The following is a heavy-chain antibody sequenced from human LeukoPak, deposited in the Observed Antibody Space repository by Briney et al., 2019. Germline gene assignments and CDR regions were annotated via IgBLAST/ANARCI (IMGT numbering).Heavy chain of an antibody. J-gene: IGHJ4*02. D-gene: IGHD3-22*01. Sequence: GGSLRLSCAASGFTFSSYALTWVRQAPGKGLEWVSTISGRGGNTYYADSVKGRFTISRDNSKNTVYLQMNNLRVEDTAVYYCAKDRSYYYDSSGYSQVYFDYWGQGTLVTVSS. CDR1: GFTFSSYA. V-gene: IGHV3-23*01. CDR2: ISGRGGNT. CDR3: AKDRSYYYDSSGYSQVYFDY.